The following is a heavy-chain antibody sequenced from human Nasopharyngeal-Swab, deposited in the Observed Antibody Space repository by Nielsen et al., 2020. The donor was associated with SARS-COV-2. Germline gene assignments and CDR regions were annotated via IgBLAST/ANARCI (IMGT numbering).Heavy chain of an antibody. V-gene: IGHV3-23*01. CDR1: GFTIANYA. D-gene: IGHD5/OR15-5a*01. CDR3: AKLGLFAGYDYSVAY. CDR2: ISGSGGST. J-gene: IGHJ4*02. Sequence: GESLKISCAASGFTIANYAMSWVRQAPGKGLEWVSGISGSGGSTYYADSVKGQFTFSKDNSRNTVYLQMNSLRAEDTAVYYCAKLGLFAGYDYSVAYWGQGTLVTVSS.